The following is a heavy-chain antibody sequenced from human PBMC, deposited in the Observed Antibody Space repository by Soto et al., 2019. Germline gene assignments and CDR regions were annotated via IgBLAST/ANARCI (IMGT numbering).Heavy chain of an antibody. V-gene: IGHV3-30*18. CDR2: ISYDGSNK. Sequence: GSLRLSCAASGFTFSSYGMHWVRQAPGKGLEWVAVISYDGSNKYYADSVKGRFTISRDNSKNTLYLQMNSLRAEDTAVYYCAKDYLQWLVEDYYYGMDVWGQGTTVTVSS. J-gene: IGHJ6*02. CDR3: AKDYLQWLVEDYYYGMDV. D-gene: IGHD6-19*01. CDR1: GFTFSSYG.